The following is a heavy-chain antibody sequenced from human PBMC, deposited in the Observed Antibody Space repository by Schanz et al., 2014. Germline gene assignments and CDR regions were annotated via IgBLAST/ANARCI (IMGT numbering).Heavy chain of an antibody. Sequence: EVQLVESGGGLVQPGGSLRLSCATSGFSFSSYAINWVRQAPGKGLEWVSYVSRSTPDIYYADSVKGRFTMSRDNAKNSVFLQMNSLRAEDTAVYYCARKMKLGVYGGKGHDSLDIWGQGTMVTVSS. J-gene: IGHJ3*02. CDR2: VSRSTPDI. D-gene: IGHD4-17*01. CDR1: GFSFSSYA. V-gene: IGHV3-48*01. CDR3: ARKMKLGVYGGKGHDSLDI.